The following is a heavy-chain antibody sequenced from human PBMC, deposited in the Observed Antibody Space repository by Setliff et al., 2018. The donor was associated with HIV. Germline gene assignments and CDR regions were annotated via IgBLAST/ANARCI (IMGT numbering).Heavy chain of an antibody. CDR2: MSGSDNTT. V-gene: IGHV3-23*01. CDR3: AEPAYYVNTGGPKGWFDL. Sequence: GGSMRLSCAASGFTFSSYAMNWVRQAPGKGLEWVAGMSGSDNTTFYADSVKGRFTVSRDNAKKTLYMVMDSLRADDTAVYYFAEPAYYVNTGGPKGWFDLCCQGTVVTVSS. D-gene: IGHD2-8*02. CDR1: GFTFSSYA. J-gene: IGHJ5*02.